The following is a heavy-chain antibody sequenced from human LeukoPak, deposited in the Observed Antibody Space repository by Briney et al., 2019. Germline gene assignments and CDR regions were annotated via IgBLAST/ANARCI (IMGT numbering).Heavy chain of an antibody. D-gene: IGHD3-3*01. V-gene: IGHV1-18*01. CDR3: ARDRITVFGVVPGNWFDP. J-gene: IGHJ5*02. Sequence: GASVKVSCKASGYTFTGYGITWVRQAPGQGLEWMGWISGYNGNTKYAQNLQGRITMTTDTSTSTAYMELRSLTSDDTAVYYCARDRITVFGVVPGNWFDPWGQGTLVTVSS. CDR2: ISGYNGNT. CDR1: GYTFTGYG.